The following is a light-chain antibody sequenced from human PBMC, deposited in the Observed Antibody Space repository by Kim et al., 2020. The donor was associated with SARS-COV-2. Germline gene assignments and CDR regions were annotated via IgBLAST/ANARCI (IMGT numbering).Light chain of an antibody. V-gene: IGKV1-33*01. J-gene: IGKJ4*01. CDR3: QQYDNFPLT. Sequence: SASVGDRVTITCQASQDITNYLNWYQQKPGKAPKLLIYDASNLQTGVPSRFNGSRSGADFTFTISSLQPEDIATYYCQQYDNFPLTFGGGTKVEIK. CDR2: DAS. CDR1: QDITNY.